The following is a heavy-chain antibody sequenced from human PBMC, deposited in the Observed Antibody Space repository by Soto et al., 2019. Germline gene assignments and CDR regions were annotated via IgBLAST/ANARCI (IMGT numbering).Heavy chain of an antibody. CDR1: GFVFSGYA. J-gene: IGHJ4*02. CDR3: ASVSIWWGASSCYTEGFDS. CDR2: ISAGGSDT. D-gene: IGHD6-13*01. Sequence: EVQLLDSGGGWVQPGGSLRLSCVASGFVFSGYAMSWVRQAPGKGLEWVSTISAGGSDTYYADSVKGRFTVSRGNSKNTLYVQMNIQRAEDTATDYCASVSIWWGASSCYTEGFDSWGQGTLVTVSS. V-gene: IGHV3-23*01.